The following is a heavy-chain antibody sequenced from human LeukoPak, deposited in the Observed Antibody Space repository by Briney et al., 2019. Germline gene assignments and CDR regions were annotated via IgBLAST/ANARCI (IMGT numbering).Heavy chain of an antibody. Sequence: VASVKVSCKASGGTFSSYAISWVRQAPGQGLEWMGGIIPIFGTANYAQKFQGRVTITADESTSTAYMELSSLRSEDTALYYCARGARGYSYDDAFDIWGQGTMVTVSS. V-gene: IGHV1-69*01. D-gene: IGHD5-18*01. CDR1: GGTFSSYA. CDR3: ARGARGYSYDDAFDI. CDR2: IIPIFGTA. J-gene: IGHJ3*02.